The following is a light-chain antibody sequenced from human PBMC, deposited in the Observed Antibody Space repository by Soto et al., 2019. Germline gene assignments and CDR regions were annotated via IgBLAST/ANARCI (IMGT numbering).Light chain of an antibody. CDR3: QQYDNLPLT. CDR2: DAS. CDR1: QDISNY. Sequence: DIQMTQSPSSLSASVGDRVTITCQASQDISNYLNWYQQKPGKARKLLSYDASNLETGVPSRFSGSGSGTDFPFTISSLQPEDIATYYCQQYDNLPLTFGPGTKVDIK. J-gene: IGKJ3*01. V-gene: IGKV1-33*01.